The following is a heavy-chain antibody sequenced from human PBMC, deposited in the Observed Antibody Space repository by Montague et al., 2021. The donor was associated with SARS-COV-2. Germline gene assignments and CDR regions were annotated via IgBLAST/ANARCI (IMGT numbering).Heavy chain of an antibody. V-gene: IGHV4-31*03. Sequence: TLSLTCTVSGGSISSGGYYWSWIRQHPGKGLEWIGYIYYSGSTYYNPSLKSRVTISVDTSKNQFSLKLSSVTAADTAVYYCARGGTIFGVVILRFDYWGQGTLVTVSS. D-gene: IGHD3-3*01. CDR3: ARGGTIFGVVILRFDY. J-gene: IGHJ4*02. CDR2: IYYSGST. CDR1: GGSISSGGYY.